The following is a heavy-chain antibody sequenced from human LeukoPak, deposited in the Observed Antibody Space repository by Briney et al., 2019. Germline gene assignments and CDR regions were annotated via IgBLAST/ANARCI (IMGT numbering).Heavy chain of an antibody. CDR1: GGSISTKKNY. CDR3: ARVAVSWDVCLYFDF. CDR2: IYDSRIT. Sequence: SETLSLTCTVSGGSISTKKNYWSWIRPRPGRGLEWLGCIYDSRITYYKPSLRTPATISVNTSKKQFSLKLTYVTAENTAVYYCARVAVSWDVCLYFDFWGRGPLVTVSS. J-gene: IGHJ2*01. V-gene: IGHV4-31*01. D-gene: IGHD3-16*01.